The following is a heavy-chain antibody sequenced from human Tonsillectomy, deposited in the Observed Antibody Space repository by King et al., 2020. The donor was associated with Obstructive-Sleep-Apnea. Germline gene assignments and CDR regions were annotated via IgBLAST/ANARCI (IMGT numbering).Heavy chain of an antibody. Sequence: VQLVESGAEVKKPGASVKVSCKASGYTFTGYYMHWVRQAPGQGLECMGWINPNSGGTKYAQKFQCRVTMTRDTSISTAYMELIRLRSDDTAVYYCARERVSWGDYAGSFDCWGQGTLVTVSS. V-gene: IGHV1-2*02. CDR1: GYTFTGYY. J-gene: IGHJ4*02. CDR3: ARERVSWGDYAGSFDC. D-gene: IGHD4-17*01. CDR2: INPNSGGT.